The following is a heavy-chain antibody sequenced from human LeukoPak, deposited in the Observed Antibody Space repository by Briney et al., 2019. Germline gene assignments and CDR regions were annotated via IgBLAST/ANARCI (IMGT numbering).Heavy chain of an antibody. Sequence: GGSLRLSCAASGFTFSSYAMSWVRQAPGKGLEWVSAISGSGGSTYYADSVKGRFTISRDNSKNTLYLQMNSLRAEDTAVYYCANGPDCSSTSCYYYYYGVDVWGQGTTVTVSS. CDR2: ISGSGGST. CDR3: ANGPDCSSTSCYYYYYGVDV. V-gene: IGHV3-23*01. J-gene: IGHJ6*02. D-gene: IGHD2-2*01. CDR1: GFTFSSYA.